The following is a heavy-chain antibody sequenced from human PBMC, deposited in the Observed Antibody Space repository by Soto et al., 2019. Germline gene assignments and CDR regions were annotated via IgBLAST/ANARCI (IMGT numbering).Heavy chain of an antibody. CDR1: GFTFSSYA. CDR3: AKDRITGTISVNYFVY. Sequence: GGSLRLSCAASGFTFSSYAMSWVRQAPGKGLEWVSAISGSGGSTYYADSVKGRFTISRDNSKNTLYLQMNSLRAEDTAVYYCAKDRITGTISVNYFVYWGQGTLVTVSS. J-gene: IGHJ4*02. D-gene: IGHD1-7*01. V-gene: IGHV3-23*01. CDR2: ISGSGGST.